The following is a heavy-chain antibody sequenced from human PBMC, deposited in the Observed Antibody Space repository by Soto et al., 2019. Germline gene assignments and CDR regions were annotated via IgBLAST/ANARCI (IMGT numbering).Heavy chain of an antibody. CDR3: AREGWPLLQTGMDV. Sequence: GSLRLSCAASGFTFRSYSMNWVRQAPFKGLEWVSYISSSNRTINYADSVKGRFIISRDNAKNSLYLQMHSLRDEDTAVYYCAREGWPLLQTGMDVWGQGTTVTVSS. CDR1: GFTFRSYS. J-gene: IGHJ6*02. D-gene: IGHD2-15*01. V-gene: IGHV3-48*02. CDR2: ISSSNRTI.